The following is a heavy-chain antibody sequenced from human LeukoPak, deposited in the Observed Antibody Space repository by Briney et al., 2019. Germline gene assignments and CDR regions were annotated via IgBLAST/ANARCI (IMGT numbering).Heavy chain of an antibody. V-gene: IGHV3-30-3*01. D-gene: IGHD4-17*01. CDR1: GFTFSSYA. CDR2: ISYDGSNK. J-gene: IGHJ5*02. Sequence: GGSLRLSCAASGFTFSSYAMHWVRQAPGKGLEWVAVISYDGSNKYYADSVKGRFTISRDNSKNTLYLQMNSLRAEDTAVYYCAKERQPYPYGDYIDPWGQGTLVTVSS. CDR3: AKERQPYPYGDYIDP.